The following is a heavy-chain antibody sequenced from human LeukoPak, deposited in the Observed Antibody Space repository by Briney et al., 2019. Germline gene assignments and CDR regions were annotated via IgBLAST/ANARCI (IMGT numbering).Heavy chain of an antibody. CDR3: ARGRLRQKNCFDY. CDR1: GGSFSGYY. J-gene: IGHJ4*02. V-gene: IGHV4-34*01. Sequence: SETLSLTCAVYGGSFSGYYWSWIRQPPGKGLEWIGEINHSGSTNYNPSLKSRVTISVDTSKNQFSLKLSSVTAADTAVYYCARGRLRQKNCFDYWGQGTLVTVSS. D-gene: IGHD4-17*01. CDR2: INHSGST.